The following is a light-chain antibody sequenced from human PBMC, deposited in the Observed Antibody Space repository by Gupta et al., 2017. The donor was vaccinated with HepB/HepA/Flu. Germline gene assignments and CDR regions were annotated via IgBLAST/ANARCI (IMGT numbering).Light chain of an antibody. J-gene: IGKJ1*01. Sequence: DIYRTHYPDSLAWSLGERGPTHCKSSQSVLYSSNNKNYLDWYQQKPVQPPKLLIYWASTRESGVPDRFSGSGSGTDFTLTIGSLHAEDVAVYYCQQYYSIPQTFGPGTKVEIK. V-gene: IGKV4-1*01. CDR2: WAS. CDR1: QSVLYSSNNKNY. CDR3: QQYYSIPQT.